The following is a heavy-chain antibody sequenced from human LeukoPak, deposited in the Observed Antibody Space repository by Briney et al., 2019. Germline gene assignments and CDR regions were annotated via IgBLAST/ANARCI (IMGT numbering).Heavy chain of an antibody. V-gene: IGHV3-23*01. Sequence: GGSLRLSCAASGFTFSTYAMSWVRQAPGKGLEWVSTVSTSGRSTYYADSVKGRFTISRDNSKNTLYLQMNSLRAEDTAVYYCAKFYDISTGYFDCWGQGTLVTVSS. D-gene: IGHD3-9*01. CDR1: GFTFSTYA. CDR3: AKFYDISTGYFDC. J-gene: IGHJ4*02. CDR2: VSTSGRST.